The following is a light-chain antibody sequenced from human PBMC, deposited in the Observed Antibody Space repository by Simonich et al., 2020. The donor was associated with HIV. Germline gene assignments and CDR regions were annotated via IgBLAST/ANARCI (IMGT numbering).Light chain of an antibody. Sequence: NFMLTQPHSVSESPGKTVTISCTRSSGSISSHYVQWYQQRPGRSPTTVIYEDNRRPSGVPVRFSGSIDSSSNSASLTISGLKTEDEADYYCQSYDSSNVVFGGGTKLTVL. V-gene: IGLV6-57*01. CDR1: SGSISSHY. CDR2: EDN. CDR3: QSYDSSNVV. J-gene: IGLJ2*01.